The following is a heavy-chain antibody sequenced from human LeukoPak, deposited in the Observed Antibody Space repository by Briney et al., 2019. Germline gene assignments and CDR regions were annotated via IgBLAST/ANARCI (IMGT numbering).Heavy chain of an antibody. CDR3: ARYTPSSSGWFGSGDYYYMDV. V-gene: IGHV4-59*01. CDR1: GFTFSSYP. Sequence: GSLRLSCAVSGFTFSSYPMSWVRQPPGKGLEWIGYIYYSGSTNYNPSLKSRVTISVDTSKNQFSLKLSSVTAADTAVYYCARYTPSSSGWFGSGDYYYMDVWGKGTTVTVSS. J-gene: IGHJ6*03. D-gene: IGHD6-19*01. CDR2: IYYSGST.